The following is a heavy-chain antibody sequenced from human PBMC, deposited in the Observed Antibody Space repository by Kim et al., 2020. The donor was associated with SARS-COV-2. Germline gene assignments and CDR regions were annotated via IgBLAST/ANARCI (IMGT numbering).Heavy chain of an antibody. CDR3: ARYQGRGIGVGNWFDP. CDR1: GGSVSSGSYY. V-gene: IGHV4-61*01. CDR2: IYYSGST. J-gene: IGHJ5*02. D-gene: IGHD3-3*01. Sequence: SETLSLTCTVSGGSVSSGSYYWSWIRQPPGKGLEWIGYIYYSGSTNYNPSLKSRVTISVDTSKNQFSLKLSSVTAADTAVYYCARYQGRGIGVGNWFDPWGQGTLVTVSS.